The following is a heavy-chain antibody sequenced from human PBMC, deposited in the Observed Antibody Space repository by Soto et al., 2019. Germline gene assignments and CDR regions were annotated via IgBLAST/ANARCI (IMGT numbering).Heavy chain of an antibody. D-gene: IGHD6-13*01. J-gene: IGHJ4*02. CDR2: IYYSGST. Sequence: SETLSLTCTVSGGSISDFYWSWIRQPPGKGLEWIGYIYYSGSTNYNPSLKSRVTTSVDTSKNQFSLNLRSMSPADTAVYYCARVGGLAASTFDYWGQGTLVT. V-gene: IGHV4-59*01. CDR3: ARVGGLAASTFDY. CDR1: GGSISDFY.